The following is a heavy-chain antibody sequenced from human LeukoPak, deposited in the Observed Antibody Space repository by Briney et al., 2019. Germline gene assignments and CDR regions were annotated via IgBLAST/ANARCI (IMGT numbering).Heavy chain of an antibody. CDR3: ARENGYNSPFDY. J-gene: IGHJ4*02. CDR2: IIPILGIA. D-gene: IGHD5-24*01. V-gene: IGHV1-69*04. CDR1: GGTFSSYA. Sequence: SVKVSCKASGGTFSSYAISWVRQAPGQGLEWMGRIIPILGIANYAQKFQGRVTITADKSASTAYMELSSLRSEDTAVYYCARENGYNSPFDYWGQGTLVTVSS.